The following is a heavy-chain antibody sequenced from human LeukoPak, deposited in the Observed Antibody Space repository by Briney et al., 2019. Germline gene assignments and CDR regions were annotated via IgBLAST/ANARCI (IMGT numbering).Heavy chain of an antibody. Sequence: SETLSLTCAVYGRSFSGYYWTWIRQTPGKGLEWIGEINHSGITDYNPSLRSRVTISVDTSKNQFSLKLSSVTAADTAIYYCARHVNSNGSPSDYWGQGTLVTVSS. CDR1: GRSFSGYY. D-gene: IGHD1-26*01. J-gene: IGHJ4*02. CDR2: INHSGIT. CDR3: ARHVNSNGSPSDY. V-gene: IGHV4-34*01.